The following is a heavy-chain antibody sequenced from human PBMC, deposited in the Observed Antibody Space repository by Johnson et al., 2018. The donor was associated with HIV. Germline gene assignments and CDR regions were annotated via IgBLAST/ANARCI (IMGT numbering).Heavy chain of an antibody. D-gene: IGHD3-22*01. CDR3: ARGMYYYDTSGYLIRPRAFDI. CDR1: GFTFDDYG. CDR2: INWSGGGT. V-gene: IGHV3-20*04. J-gene: IGHJ3*02. Sequence: MLLVESGGGVGRPGGSLRLSCAASGFTFDDYGMSWVRQAPGKGLEWVSGINWSGGGTAYADSVKDRFTVSSDNAKNSLYLQMNSLRAEDTALYYCARGMYYYDTSGYLIRPRAFDIWGQGTVVTVSS.